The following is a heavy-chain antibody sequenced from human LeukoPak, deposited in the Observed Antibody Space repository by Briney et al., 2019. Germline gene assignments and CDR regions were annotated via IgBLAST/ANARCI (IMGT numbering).Heavy chain of an antibody. CDR2: ISGGST. CDR3: AANQNYYDSSGPSSY. CDR1: GFTVCSNE. D-gene: IGHD3-22*01. V-gene: IGHV3-38-3*01. J-gene: IGHJ4*02. Sequence: PAGSLRLSSAASGFTVCSNEMGWVPQAPGKSLEWVSSISGGSTYYADTRKGRFTISRDNSNNTLHLQMNSLRAEDTAVYYCAANQNYYDSSGPSSYWGQGTLVTVSS.